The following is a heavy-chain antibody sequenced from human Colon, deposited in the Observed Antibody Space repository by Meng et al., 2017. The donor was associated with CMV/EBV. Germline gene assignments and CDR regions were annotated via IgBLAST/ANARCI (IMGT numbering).Heavy chain of an antibody. J-gene: IGHJ4*02. CDR1: GASITSYY. V-gene: IGHV4-4*07. CDR3: ARDSNLSGLAY. Sequence: QVQLRESGPGLVKPSGTLSLTCPVSGASITSYYWSWIRQPAGKGLEWIGRVYISGNTNYNPSLKSRVTMSIDTSKNQLSLNIRSVTAADTAVYYCARDSNLSGLAYWGQGTLVTVSS. CDR2: VYISGNT. D-gene: IGHD3-10*01.